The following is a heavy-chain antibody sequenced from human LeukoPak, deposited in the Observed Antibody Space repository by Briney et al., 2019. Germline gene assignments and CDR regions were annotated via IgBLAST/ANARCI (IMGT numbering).Heavy chain of an antibody. CDR2: ISYDGSNK. D-gene: IGHD1-26*01. Sequence: PGRSLRLSCAASGFTFSSYAMHWVRQAPGKGLEWVAVISYDGSNKYYADPVKGRFTISRDNSKNTLYLQMNSLRAEDTAVYYCARDLIRDSGSYLGLDYWGQGTLVTVSS. CDR3: ARDLIRDSGSYLGLDY. V-gene: IGHV3-30-3*01. J-gene: IGHJ4*02. CDR1: GFTFSSYA.